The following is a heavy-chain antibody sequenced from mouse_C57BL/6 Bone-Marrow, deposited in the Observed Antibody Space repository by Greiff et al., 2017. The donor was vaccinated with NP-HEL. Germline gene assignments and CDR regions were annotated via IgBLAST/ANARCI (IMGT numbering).Heavy chain of an antibody. Sequence: VKVVESGAELVKPGASVKLSCKASGYTFTEYTIHWVKQRSGQGLEWIGWFYPGSGSIKYNEKFKDKATLTADKSSSTVYMELSRLTSEDSAVYFCARHEAPAGAWYFDVWGTGTTVTVSS. CDR2: FYPGSGSI. CDR3: ARHEAPAGAWYFDV. V-gene: IGHV1-62-2*01. CDR1: GYTFTEYT. J-gene: IGHJ1*03.